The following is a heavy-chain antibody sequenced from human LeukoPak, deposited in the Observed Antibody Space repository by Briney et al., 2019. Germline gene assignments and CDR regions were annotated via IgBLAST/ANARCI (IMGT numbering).Heavy chain of an antibody. CDR1: GGSISSSSYY. V-gene: IGHV4-39*07. D-gene: IGHD4-17*01. Sequence: SETLSLTCTVSGGSISSSSYYWGWIRQPPGKGLEWIGSIYYSGSTYYSPSLKSRVTISVDTSKNKFSLKLSSVTAADTAVYYCARARNYGDYESNWFDPWGQGTLVTVSS. CDR3: ARARNYGDYESNWFDP. J-gene: IGHJ5*02. CDR2: IYYSGST.